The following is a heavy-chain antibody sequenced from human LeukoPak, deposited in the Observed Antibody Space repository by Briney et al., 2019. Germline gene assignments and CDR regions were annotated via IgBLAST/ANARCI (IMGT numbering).Heavy chain of an antibody. CDR3: ASHYYDSSGLDY. J-gene: IGHJ4*02. Sequence: PSETLSLTCTVSGGSISSYYWSWIRQPPGKGLEWIGYIYYSGSTNYNPSLESRVTISVDTSKNQFSLKLSSVTAADTAVYYCASHYYDSSGLDYWGQGTLVTVSS. CDR2: IYYSGST. V-gene: IGHV4-59*01. D-gene: IGHD3-22*01. CDR1: GGSISSYY.